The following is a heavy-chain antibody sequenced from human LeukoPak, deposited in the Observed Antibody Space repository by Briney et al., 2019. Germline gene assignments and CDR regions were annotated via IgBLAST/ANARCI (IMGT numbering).Heavy chain of an antibody. CDR2: IYTSGST. V-gene: IGHV4-61*02. D-gene: IGHD6-19*01. CDR3: ARAVAGEGGYFDY. Sequence: PSQTLSLTCTVSGGSISSGSYYWSWIGQPAGKGLEWIGRIYTSGSTNYNPSLKSRVTISVDTSKNQFSLKLSSVTAADTAVYYCARAVAGEGGYFDYWGQGTLVTVSS. J-gene: IGHJ4*02. CDR1: GGSISSGSYY.